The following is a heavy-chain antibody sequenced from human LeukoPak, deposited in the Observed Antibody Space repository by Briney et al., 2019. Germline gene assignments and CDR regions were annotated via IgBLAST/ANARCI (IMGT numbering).Heavy chain of an antibody. Sequence: GGSLRLSCAVSGFIFSSYWMSWVRQAPGKGPEWVANIKQDGGERFYVDSVKGRFTISRDNAKNSLYLQMNSLRVEDTAVYYCAREDHSNYNYWGQGTLVTVSS. J-gene: IGHJ4*02. CDR1: GFIFSSYW. V-gene: IGHV3-7*01. D-gene: IGHD4-11*01. CDR2: IKQDGGER. CDR3: AREDHSNYNY.